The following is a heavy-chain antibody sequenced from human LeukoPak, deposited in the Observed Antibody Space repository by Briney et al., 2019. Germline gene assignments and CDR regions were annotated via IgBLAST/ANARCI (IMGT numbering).Heavy chain of an antibody. CDR3: ARDPAALWFGESICDH. V-gene: IGHV1-18*01. CDR1: GYTFTSYG. D-gene: IGHD3-10*01. CDR2: ISASKGNT. J-gene: IGHJ4*02. Sequence: GASVKVSCKASGYTFTSYGITWVRQAPGQGLEWMGWISASKGNTNYAQKLHGRFTMTRDTSTRTAYMELRGLRSDDTAVYYCARDPAALWFGESICDHWGQGTLVTVSS.